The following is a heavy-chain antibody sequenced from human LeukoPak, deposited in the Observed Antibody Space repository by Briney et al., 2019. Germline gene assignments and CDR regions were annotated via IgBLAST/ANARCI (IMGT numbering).Heavy chain of an antibody. V-gene: IGHV3-33*01. CDR3: ARVPEDHNLSADWLDAFDI. CDR2: IWYDGSNK. CDR1: GFTFSSYG. J-gene: IGHJ3*02. D-gene: IGHD1-14*01. Sequence: GRSLRLSCAASGFTFSSYGMHWVRQAPGKGLEWVAVIWYDGSNKYYADSVKGRFTISRDNSKNTLYLQMNSLRAEDTAVYYCARVPEDHNLSADWLDAFDIWGQGTMVTISS.